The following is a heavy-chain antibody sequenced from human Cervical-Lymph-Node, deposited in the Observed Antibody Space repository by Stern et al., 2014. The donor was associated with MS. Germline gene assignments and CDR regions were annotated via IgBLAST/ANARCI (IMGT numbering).Heavy chain of an antibody. CDR2: INGDESRT. D-gene: IGHD5-18*01. V-gene: IGHV3-74*02. CDR1: GFTFSTYW. CDR3: ARAHVDTWDWFDP. J-gene: IGHJ5*02. Sequence: EVQLVESGGDLVQPGGSLRLSCTASGFTFSTYWMHWVRQAPGKGLVWVSRINGDESRTSYADSVKGRFTISRDNAKNTLYVQMNSLRVEDTAVYYCARAHVDTWDWFDPWGQGTLVTVSS.